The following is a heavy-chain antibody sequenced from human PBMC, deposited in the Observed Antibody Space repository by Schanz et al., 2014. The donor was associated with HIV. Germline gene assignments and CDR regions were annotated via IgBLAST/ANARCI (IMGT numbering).Heavy chain of an antibody. J-gene: IGHJ5*02. Sequence: QVQLQVWGAGPLKPSETLSLTCAVSGGSVSGHYWSWIRQPPGKGLEWIAEINHSGSTTYNPSLKSRITISIDTSKNHFSLNLTSVTAADTAVYYCARADFGHDLGFDPWGEGVLVTVTS. D-gene: IGHD4-17*01. CDR1: GGSVSGHY. V-gene: IGHV4-34*01. CDR3: ARADFGHDLGFDP. CDR2: INHSGST.